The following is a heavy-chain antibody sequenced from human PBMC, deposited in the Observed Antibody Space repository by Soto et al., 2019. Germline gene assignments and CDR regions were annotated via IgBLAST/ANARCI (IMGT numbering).Heavy chain of an antibody. Sequence: QVQLQESGPGLVKPSETLSLTCTVSGGSISGFYWSWFRQPPGKGLEWIAYVYYRGNTNYNPSLKSRLTASVSTSKNQFSLQLHSVTAADTAVYDCARDDAAGKMDVWGKGTTVTVSS. D-gene: IGHD6-13*01. CDR1: GGSISGFY. CDR3: ARDDAAGKMDV. J-gene: IGHJ6*04. CDR2: VYYRGNT. V-gene: IGHV4-59*01.